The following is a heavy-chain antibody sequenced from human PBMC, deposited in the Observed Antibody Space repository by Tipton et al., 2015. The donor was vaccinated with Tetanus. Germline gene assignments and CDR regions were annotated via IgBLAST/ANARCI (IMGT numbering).Heavy chain of an antibody. CDR2: TQFSGGT. D-gene: IGHD4-17*01. V-gene: IGHV4-31*03. J-gene: IGHJ6*02. CDR1: GVSVMSGDYF. Sequence: TLSLTCTVSGVSVMSGDYFWSWVRHLPGKGLEAIGNTQFSGGTYYAPSLRSRATISIDMSNNQFSLKLSSVTAAATAVYYCARDRGLTTGGGIGMDVWGQGTTVTVSS. CDR3: ARDRGLTTGGGIGMDV.